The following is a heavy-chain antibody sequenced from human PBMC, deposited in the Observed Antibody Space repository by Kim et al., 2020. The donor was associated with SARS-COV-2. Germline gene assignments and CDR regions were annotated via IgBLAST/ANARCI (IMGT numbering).Heavy chain of an antibody. CDR2: FDPEDGET. CDR3: ATGVAVAGTSSDYYYYYGMDV. D-gene: IGHD6-19*01. CDR1: GYTLTELS. J-gene: IGHJ6*02. Sequence: ASVKVSCKVSGYTLTELSMHWVRQAPGKGLELMGGFDPEDGETIYAQKFQGRVTMTEDTSTDTAYMELSSRRSEDTAVYYCATGVAVAGTSSDYYYYYGMDVWGQGTTVTVSS. V-gene: IGHV1-24*01.